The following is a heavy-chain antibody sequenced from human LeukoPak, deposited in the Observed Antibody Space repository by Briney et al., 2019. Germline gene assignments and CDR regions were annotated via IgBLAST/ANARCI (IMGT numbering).Heavy chain of an antibody. CDR1: GFTFSTYW. CDR3: ARGSSSWPGSDFQH. V-gene: IGHV3-7*01. Sequence: GGSLRLPCAVSGFTFSTYWMTWVRQAPGKGLEWVANIKHDGSEKNYVDSVKGRFTISRDNAKKSLYLQMNSLRAEDTAVYYCARGSSSWPGSDFQHWGQGTLVTVSS. CDR2: IKHDGSEK. J-gene: IGHJ1*01. D-gene: IGHD6-13*01.